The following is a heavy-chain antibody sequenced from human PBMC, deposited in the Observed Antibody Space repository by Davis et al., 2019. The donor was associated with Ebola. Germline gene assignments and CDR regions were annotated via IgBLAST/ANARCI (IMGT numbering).Heavy chain of an antibody. CDR1: GFTFRSYA. D-gene: IGHD6-25*01. V-gene: IGHV3-23*01. CDR2: LSGSGFTT. CDR3: ARREAASIDY. J-gene: IGHJ4*02. Sequence: GGSLRLSCAASGFTFRSYAMSWVRQAPGKGLEWISSLSGSGFTTHYADFVKGRFTVSRDNAKNTLFLQLNSLRVEDTAIYYCARREAASIDYWGQGTLVTVSS.